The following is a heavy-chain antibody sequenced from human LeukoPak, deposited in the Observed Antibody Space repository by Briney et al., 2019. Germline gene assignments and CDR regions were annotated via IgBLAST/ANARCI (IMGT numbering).Heavy chain of an antibody. D-gene: IGHD3-22*01. Sequence: PGGSLRLSCAASGFTFSSYAMSWVRQAPGKGLEWVSAISGSGGGTYYADSVKGRFTISRDNSKNTLYLQMNSLRAEDTAVYYCAKGDRITMIVVVIQSFDYWGQGTLVTVSS. CDR3: AKGDRITMIVVVIQSFDY. CDR2: ISGSGGGT. J-gene: IGHJ4*02. CDR1: GFTFSSYA. V-gene: IGHV3-23*01.